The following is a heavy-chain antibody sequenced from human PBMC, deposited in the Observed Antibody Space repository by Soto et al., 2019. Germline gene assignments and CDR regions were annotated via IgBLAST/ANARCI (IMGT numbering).Heavy chain of an antibody. CDR2: ISAYNGNT. CDR1: GYTFTSYG. V-gene: IGHV1-18*04. Sequence: ASVKVSCKASGYTFTSYGISWVRQAPGQGLEWMGWISAYNGNTNYAQKLQGRVIMTTDTSTSTAYMELRSLRSDDTAVYYCARDRGIYCTNGVCYRPYYYYYGMDVWGQGTTVTVSS. D-gene: IGHD2-8*01. J-gene: IGHJ6*02. CDR3: ARDRGIYCTNGVCYRPYYYYYGMDV.